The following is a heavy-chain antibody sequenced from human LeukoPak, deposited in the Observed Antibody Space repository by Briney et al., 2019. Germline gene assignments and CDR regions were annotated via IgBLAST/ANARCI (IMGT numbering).Heavy chain of an antibody. Sequence: SQTLSLTCTVSGGSISSGSYYWSWIRQPAGKGLEWIGRIYTSGSTNYNPSLKSRATISVATSKNQFSLKLSSVTAADAAVYYCARGIAARLVVNWFDPWGQGTLVTVSS. J-gene: IGHJ5*02. V-gene: IGHV4-61*02. CDR3: ARGIAARLVVNWFDP. D-gene: IGHD6-6*01. CDR2: IYTSGST. CDR1: GGSISSGSYY.